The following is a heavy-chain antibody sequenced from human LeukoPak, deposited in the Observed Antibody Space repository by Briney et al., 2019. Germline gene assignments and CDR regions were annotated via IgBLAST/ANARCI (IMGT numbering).Heavy chain of an antibody. CDR3: ARSGLIDY. V-gene: IGHV4-39*07. J-gene: IGHJ4*02. CDR1: GDSISSTNYY. CDR2: IYYSGST. Sequence: SETLSLTCTVSGDSISSTNYYWGWIRQPPGKGLEWIGSIYYSGSTYYNPSLESRVTISVDTSKNQFSLKLSSVTAADTAVYYCARSGLIDYWGQGTLVTVSS.